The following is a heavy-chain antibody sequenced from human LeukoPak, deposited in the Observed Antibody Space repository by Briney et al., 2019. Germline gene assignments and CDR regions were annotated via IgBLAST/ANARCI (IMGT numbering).Heavy chain of an antibody. Sequence: GGSLRLSCAASGFTFSSYAMHWVRQAPGKGLEWVSYISSGGSTIYFADSVKGRFTISRDNAKNSLYLEMNSLRAEDTGVYFCARDTKDYWGQGTLVVVSS. CDR2: ISSGGSTI. V-gene: IGHV3-48*03. D-gene: IGHD2-2*01. J-gene: IGHJ4*02. CDR3: ARDTKDY. CDR1: GFTFSSYA.